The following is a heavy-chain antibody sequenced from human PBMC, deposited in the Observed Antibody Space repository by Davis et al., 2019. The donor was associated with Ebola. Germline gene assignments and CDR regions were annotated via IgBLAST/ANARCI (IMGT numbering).Heavy chain of an antibody. CDR3: LWPSRSSGWRDGY. V-gene: IGHV3-30-3*01. CDR2: ISYDGSNK. J-gene: IGHJ4*02. CDR1: GFTFSSYA. D-gene: IGHD6-19*01. Sequence: GESLKISCAASGFTFSSYAMHWVRQAPGKGLEWVAVISYDGSNKYYADSVKGRFTISRDNSKNTLYLQMNSLRAEDTAVYYCLWPSRSSGWRDGYWGQGTLVTVSS.